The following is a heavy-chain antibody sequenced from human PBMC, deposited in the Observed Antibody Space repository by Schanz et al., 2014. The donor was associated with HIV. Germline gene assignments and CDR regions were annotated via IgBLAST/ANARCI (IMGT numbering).Heavy chain of an antibody. CDR2: ISYDGRNK. Sequence: QVQLVESGGGVVQPGRSLRLSCAASGFTFNSYGMHWVRQAPGKGLEGETVISYDGRNKLYADSVKGRFTISRDNSRNTLFLQMDSLRVDDTAVYYCAQMGAFAAFDIWGHGTVVTVSS. CDR1: GFTFNSYG. D-gene: IGHD3-16*01. CDR3: AQMGAFAAFDI. J-gene: IGHJ3*02. V-gene: IGHV3-33*05.